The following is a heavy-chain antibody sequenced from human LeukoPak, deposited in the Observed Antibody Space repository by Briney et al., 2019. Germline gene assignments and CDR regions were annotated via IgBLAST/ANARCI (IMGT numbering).Heavy chain of an antibody. J-gene: IGHJ3*02. CDR1: GGSLSSGGYY. D-gene: IGHD3-9*01. Sequence: SETLSLTCTVSGGSLSSGGYYWSWIRQHPGKGLEWIGYIYYSGSTYYNPSLKSRVTISVDTSMNQFSLKLSSVTAADTAVYYCARGRPLRYFDWSDAFDIWGQGTMVTVSS. V-gene: IGHV4-31*03. CDR2: IYYSGST. CDR3: ARGRPLRYFDWSDAFDI.